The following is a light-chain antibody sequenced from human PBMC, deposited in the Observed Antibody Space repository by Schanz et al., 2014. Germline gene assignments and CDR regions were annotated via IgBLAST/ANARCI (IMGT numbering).Light chain of an antibody. CDR3: QQSYSAPLT. V-gene: IGKV1-27*01. CDR1: QGIVNY. CDR2: AAS. J-gene: IGKJ4*01. Sequence: DIQMTQSPSSLSASVGDRVTITCRASQGIVNYLAWYQQKPGTGPKLLIYAASTLQSGVPSRFSGSGSGTDFTLSISSLQPEDVATYYCQQSYSAPLTFGGGTKVEIK.